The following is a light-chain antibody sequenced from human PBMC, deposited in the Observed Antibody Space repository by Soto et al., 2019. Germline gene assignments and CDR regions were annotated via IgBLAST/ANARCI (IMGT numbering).Light chain of an antibody. V-gene: IGKV3-20*01. CDR2: GAS. Sequence: GLTQSPGTLSLSPGERATLSCRTSQSVSSSHLAWYQQKAGQAPRLLIYGASSRATGIPDRFSASGSGTDFTLTISRLEPEDFAVYFCQQYVSSPYTFGQGTKLEIK. CDR1: QSVSSSH. J-gene: IGKJ2*01. CDR3: QQYVSSPYT.